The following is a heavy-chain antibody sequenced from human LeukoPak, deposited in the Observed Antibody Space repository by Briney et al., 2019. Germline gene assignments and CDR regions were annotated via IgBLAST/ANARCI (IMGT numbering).Heavy chain of an antibody. V-gene: IGHV4-39*01. CDR2: IYYSGST. D-gene: IGHD6-13*01. J-gene: IGHJ4*02. CDR3: ARGIAAFDY. Sequence: PSETLSLTCTVSGGSISSSSYYWGWIRQPPGKGLEWIGSIYYSGSTYYNPSLKSRVTISVDTSKNQFSLKLSSVTAADTAVYYCARGIAAFDYWGQGTLVTVSS. CDR1: GGSISSSSYY.